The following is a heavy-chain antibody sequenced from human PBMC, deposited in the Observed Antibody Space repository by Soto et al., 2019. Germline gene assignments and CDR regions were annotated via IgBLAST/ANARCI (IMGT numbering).Heavy chain of an antibody. D-gene: IGHD6-25*01. CDR1: GFTVSNNS. Sequence: EVQLVESGGGLIQPGGSLRLSCAVSGFTVSNNSMSWVRQAPGKGLEGVSVIYSGGYTAYGDSVKGRFTISRDNSKHTRILQMKTRRADDPAVFYWASQRGGGGYWGQGTLVTVSS. V-gene: IGHV3-53*01. CDR3: ASQRGGGGY. J-gene: IGHJ4*02. CDR2: IYSGGYT.